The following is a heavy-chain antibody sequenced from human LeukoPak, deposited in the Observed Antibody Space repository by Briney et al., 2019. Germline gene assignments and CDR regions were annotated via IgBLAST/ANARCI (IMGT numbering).Heavy chain of an antibody. CDR3: ARDGNSGSYQAAFDI. D-gene: IGHD1-26*01. J-gene: IGHJ3*02. V-gene: IGHV1-2*02. Sequence: ASVKVSCKASGYTFTGYYMHWVRQAPGQGLEWMGWINPNSGGTNYAQKFQGRVTMTRDTSISTAYMELSRLRSDDTAVYYCARDGNSGSYQAAFDIWGQRTMVTVSS. CDR1: GYTFTGYY. CDR2: INPNSGGT.